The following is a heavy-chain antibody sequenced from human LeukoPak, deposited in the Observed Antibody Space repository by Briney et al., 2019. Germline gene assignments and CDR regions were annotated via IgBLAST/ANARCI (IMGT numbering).Heavy chain of an antibody. J-gene: IGHJ4*02. CDR2: ISAYNGDT. CDR3: ARVSIYGSGSPIFDY. D-gene: IGHD3-10*01. Sequence: GASVKVSCKASGYAFTSYGVSWVRQAPGQGLEWMGWISAYNGDTNYAQKLQGRVTMTTDTSTSTAYMDLRSLRSDDTAVYYCARVSIYGSGSPIFDYWGQGTLVTVSS. V-gene: IGHV1-18*01. CDR1: GYAFTSYG.